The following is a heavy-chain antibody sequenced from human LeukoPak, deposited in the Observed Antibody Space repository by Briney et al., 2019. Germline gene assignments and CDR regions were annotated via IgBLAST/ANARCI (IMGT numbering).Heavy chain of an antibody. V-gene: IGHV3-33*01. CDR2: IWYDGSNK. J-gene: IGHJ4*02. CDR3: TRARGTIEKTYGDY. CDR1: GFTFSNHG. D-gene: IGHD3-10*01. Sequence: GGSLRLSCATSGFTFSNHGMHWDRQAPGKGLEWVAVIWYDGSNKYYAESVKGRFTISRDNSKNTLSLQMSSLRVEDTAVYYCTRARGTIEKTYGDYWGQGTLVTVSS.